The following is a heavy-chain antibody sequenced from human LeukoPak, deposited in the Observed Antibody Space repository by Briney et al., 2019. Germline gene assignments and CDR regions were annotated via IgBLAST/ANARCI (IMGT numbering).Heavy chain of an antibody. CDR2: ISWHGSTT. CDR3: AKGSRLSSLGMDV. Sequence: GGSLRLSCAASGFTFDDYTMHWVRRAPGKGLEWVSVISWHGSTTKYADSVRGRFTISRDNSKNSLNLQMNSLRIEDTALYYCAKGSRLSSLGMDVWGQGTTVTVYS. CDR1: GFTFDDYT. V-gene: IGHV3-43*01. D-gene: IGHD3-16*02. J-gene: IGHJ6*02.